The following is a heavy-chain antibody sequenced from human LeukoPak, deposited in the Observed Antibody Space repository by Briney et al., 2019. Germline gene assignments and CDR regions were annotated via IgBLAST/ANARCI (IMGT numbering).Heavy chain of an antibody. V-gene: IGHV4-39*01. D-gene: IGHD3-10*01. CDR3: ARHTYYYGSGRAQGMYYFDY. J-gene: IGHJ4*02. Sequence: SETLSLTCTVSGGSISSSSYYWGWIRQPPGKGLEWIGSIYYSGSTYYNPSLKSRVTISVDTSKNQFSLKLSSVTAADTAVYYCARHTYYYGSGRAQGMYYFDYWGQGTLVTVS. CDR1: GGSISSSSYY. CDR2: IYYSGST.